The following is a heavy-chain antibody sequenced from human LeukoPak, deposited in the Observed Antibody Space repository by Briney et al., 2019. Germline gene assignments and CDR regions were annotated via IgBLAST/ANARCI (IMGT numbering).Heavy chain of an antibody. J-gene: IGHJ4*02. Sequence: KTGGSLRLSCAASGFTFSSYSMTWVRQAPGKGLEWIGEINHSGSTNYNPSLKSRVTISVDTSKNQFSLKLSSVTAADTAVYYCARLITFGGVIVKPNDYWGQGTLVTVSS. CDR1: GFTFSSYS. V-gene: IGHV4-34*01. CDR2: INHSGST. CDR3: ARLITFGGVIVKPNDY. D-gene: IGHD3-16*02.